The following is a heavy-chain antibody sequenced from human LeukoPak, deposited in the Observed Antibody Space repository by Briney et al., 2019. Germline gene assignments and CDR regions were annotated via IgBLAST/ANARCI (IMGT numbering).Heavy chain of an antibody. CDR2: ISAYNGNT. V-gene: IGHV1-18*01. J-gene: IGHJ4*02. D-gene: IGHD3-9*01. CDR1: GYTFTSYG. Sequence: ASVKVSCKASGYTFTSYGISWVRQAPGQGLEWMGWISAYNGNTNYAQKLQGRVTMTTDTSTSTAYMELRSLRSDDAAVYYCAKEAYYDILTGYSVRYFDYWGQGTLVTVSS. CDR3: AKEAYYDILTGYSVRYFDY.